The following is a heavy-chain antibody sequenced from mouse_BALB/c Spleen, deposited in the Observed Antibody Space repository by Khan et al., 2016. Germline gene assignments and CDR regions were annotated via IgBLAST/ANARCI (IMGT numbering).Heavy chain of an antibody. V-gene: IGHV9-1*02. CDR2: IKTYTGES. CDR1: GYNFKNYG. J-gene: IGHJ4*01. D-gene: IGHD6-2*01. CDR3: ARRRLVDLDDAMDY. Sequence: QIQLVQSGPELKKPGETVKISCKASGYNFKNYGMNWVKQAPGKGLKWMGWIKTYTGESTYADDFKGRFAFSLEASASTAYLQINNLKNEDMATYFCARRRLVDLDDAMDYGGQGTSVTVSS.